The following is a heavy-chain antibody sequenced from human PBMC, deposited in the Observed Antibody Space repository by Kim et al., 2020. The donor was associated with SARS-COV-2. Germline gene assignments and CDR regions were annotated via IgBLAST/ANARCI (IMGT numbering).Heavy chain of an antibody. D-gene: IGHD6-19*01. J-gene: IGHJ4*02. CDR3: ARHGAVAGTAFTVDY. V-gene: IGHV5-51*01. Sequence: SFQGQVTISADKSISTAYLQWSSLKASDTAMYYCARHGAVAGTAFTVDYWGQGTLVTVSS.